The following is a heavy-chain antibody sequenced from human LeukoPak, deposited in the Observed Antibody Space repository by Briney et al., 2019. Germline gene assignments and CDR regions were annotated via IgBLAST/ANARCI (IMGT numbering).Heavy chain of an antibody. Sequence: SQTRSLTCAVSGGSISSGGYSWNWIRQPPGKGLEWIGYIHHSGSTHYNPSLKSRVTISVDRSQNQFSLKLSSVTAADTAVYYCARDSLNNWFDPWGQGTVVIVSS. CDR3: ARDSLNNWFDP. J-gene: IGHJ5*02. CDR1: GGSISSGGYS. V-gene: IGHV4-30-2*01. CDR2: IHHSGST.